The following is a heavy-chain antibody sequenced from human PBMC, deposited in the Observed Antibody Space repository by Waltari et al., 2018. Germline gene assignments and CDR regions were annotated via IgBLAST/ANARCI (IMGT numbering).Heavy chain of an antibody. D-gene: IGHD3-3*01. CDR2: ISYSGTT. V-gene: IGHV4-39*01. Sequence: QLQLQESGPGLVKPSETLSLTCTVSGGSITSRSYSWDWIRQPPGKGLEWIGTISYSGTTSYIPSLKSRVTISVNTSKSQFSLRLNSVTAADTAVYYCARRGGSYDFWTGSHDDAFDVWGQGTMVTVSS. J-gene: IGHJ3*01. CDR1: GGSITSRSYS. CDR3: ARRGGSYDFWTGSHDDAFDV.